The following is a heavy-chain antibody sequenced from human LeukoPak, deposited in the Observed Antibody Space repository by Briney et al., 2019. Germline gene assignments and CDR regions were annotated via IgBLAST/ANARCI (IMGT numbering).Heavy chain of an antibody. CDR3: ARVGGTNYYYYGMDV. D-gene: IGHD1-26*01. CDR1: GGSISNYY. Sequence: PSETLSLTCTVSGGSISNYYWSWIRQPPGKGLEWIGYIYYSGSINYNPSLKSRVTISVDTSKNQFSLKLSSVTAADTAVYYCARVGGTNYYYYGMDVWGQGTTVTVSS. V-gene: IGHV4-59*01. CDR2: IYYSGSI. J-gene: IGHJ6*02.